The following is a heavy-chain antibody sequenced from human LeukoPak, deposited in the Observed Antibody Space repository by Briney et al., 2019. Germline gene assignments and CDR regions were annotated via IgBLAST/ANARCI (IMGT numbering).Heavy chain of an antibody. Sequence: SETLSLTCTVAGGSIGSYYWGSIRQPPGEGMGWIGYIYCTGTTNDNLSLNSQDTISAHTSQIQFPLKLSSVTAADTAVYYCATHPMGDAFDIWGQGTMVTVSS. V-gene: IGHV4-59*08. CDR1: GGSIGSYY. CDR2: IYCTGTT. J-gene: IGHJ3*02. CDR3: ATHPMGDAFDI. D-gene: IGHD3-10*01.